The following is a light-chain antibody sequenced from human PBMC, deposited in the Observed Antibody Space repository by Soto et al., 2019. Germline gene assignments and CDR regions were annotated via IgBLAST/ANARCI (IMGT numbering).Light chain of an antibody. CDR3: QQRSGWPLT. Sequence: EIVLTQSPATLSLSPGERAALSCRASQGVGRFLAWCQQKPGQAPRLLIYDASNRATGIPARFSGSGSETDFTLVIDNLEPEDFAVYYCQQRSGWPLTFGGGTKVEIK. CDR2: DAS. CDR1: QGVGRF. V-gene: IGKV3-11*01. J-gene: IGKJ4*01.